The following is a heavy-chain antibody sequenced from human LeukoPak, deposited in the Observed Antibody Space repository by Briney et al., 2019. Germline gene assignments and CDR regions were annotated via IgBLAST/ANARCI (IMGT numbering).Heavy chain of an antibody. CDR1: GGSIRTSSYY. Sequence: KPSETLSLTCTVSGGSIRTSSYYWGWIRQPPGKGLEWIGSIYYSGSTHYNPSLNSRVTISVDTSKNQFSLKLSSVTAADTAVYYCARHRKPSGRYFDYWGQGTLVTVSS. V-gene: IGHV4-39*01. CDR2: IYYSGST. J-gene: IGHJ4*02. CDR3: ARHRKPSGRYFDY. D-gene: IGHD1-14*01.